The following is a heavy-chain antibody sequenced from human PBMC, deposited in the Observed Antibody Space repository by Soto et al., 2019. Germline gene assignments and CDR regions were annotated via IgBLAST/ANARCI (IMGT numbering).Heavy chain of an antibody. CDR2: ISTSGSTI. D-gene: IGHD6-13*01. CDR3: ARELAAAGSFDY. Sequence: GGPRRLYCAASGFTFSRYEMNRVRQAPGKGLEWISYISTSGSTIYYADSVKGRFTISRDNAKNSLYLQMNSLRAEDTAVYYCARELAAAGSFDYWGQGTLVTVSS. V-gene: IGHV3-48*03. CDR1: GFTFSRYE. J-gene: IGHJ4*02.